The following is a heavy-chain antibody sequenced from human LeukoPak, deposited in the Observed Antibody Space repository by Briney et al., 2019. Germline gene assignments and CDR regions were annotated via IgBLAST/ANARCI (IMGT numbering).Heavy chain of an antibody. Sequence: PGRSLRLSCAASGFTFSSYAMHWVRQAPGKGLEWVAVISYDGSNEYYADSVKGRFTISRDNSKNTLYLQMTSLRAEDTAVYSCARDTWELPGNNWFDPWGQATLATVPS. CDR2: ISYDGSNE. CDR1: GFTFSSYA. J-gene: IGHJ5*02. CDR3: ARDTWELPGNNWFDP. D-gene: IGHD1-26*01. V-gene: IGHV3-30-3*01.